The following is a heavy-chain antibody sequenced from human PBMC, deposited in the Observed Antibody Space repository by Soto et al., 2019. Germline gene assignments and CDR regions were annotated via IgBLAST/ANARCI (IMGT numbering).Heavy chain of an antibody. CDR3: ALYTAYDYVFDY. CDR2: IAHNLRT. CDR1: GGSNSVYY. V-gene: IGHV4-34*01. Sequence: SATLSLTFAFYGGSNSVYYWTWVRQPPGKGPEWIGEIAHNLRTNYNPSLNSRVTISADTSKNQFSLILSSLTAADTAVYYCALYTAYDYVFDYWGQGALVTVSS. D-gene: IGHD5-12*01. J-gene: IGHJ4*02.